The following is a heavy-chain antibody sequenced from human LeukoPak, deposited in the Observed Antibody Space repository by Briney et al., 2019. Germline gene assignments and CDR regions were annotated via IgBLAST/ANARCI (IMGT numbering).Heavy chain of an antibody. J-gene: IGHJ4*02. D-gene: IGHD1-26*01. V-gene: IGHV3-74*01. CDR2: ITTDGSST. CDR1: GFTFGDYW. Sequence: GGSLRLSCEVSGFTFGDYWMHWVRQAPGKGLVWVSHITTDGSSTSYADSVKGRFTISRDNAKNTLYLQMNSLRDEDTAVYYCARGAVAGAHFDYWGPGTLVTVSS. CDR3: ARGAVAGAHFDY.